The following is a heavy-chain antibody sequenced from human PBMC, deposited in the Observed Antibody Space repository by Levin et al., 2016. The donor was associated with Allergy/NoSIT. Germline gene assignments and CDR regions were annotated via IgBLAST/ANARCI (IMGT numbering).Heavy chain of an antibody. CDR3: AKEVRHGTAYSYYMDV. CDR2: ISGGSGTT. J-gene: IGHJ6*03. D-gene: IGHD2-21*02. Sequence: GESLKISCAASGFTFSNYAMSWVRQAPGRGLEWVSAISGGSGTTSYADSVKGRFSISRDNSKNTLYLQMNSLRAEDTAIYYCAKEVRHGTAYSYYMDVWGKGTTVTVSS. V-gene: IGHV3-23*01. CDR1: GFTFSNYA.